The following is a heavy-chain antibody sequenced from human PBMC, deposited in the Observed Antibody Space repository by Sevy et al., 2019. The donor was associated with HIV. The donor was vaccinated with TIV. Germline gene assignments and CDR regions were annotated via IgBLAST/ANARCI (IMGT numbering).Heavy chain of an antibody. CDR3: ARDCSSASCLWGMDV. Sequence: GGSLRLSCAASGFTFSSYWMSWVRQAPGKGLEWVANIKRDGSEKYYVDFVKGRFTISRDNAKNSLYLQMNSLRAEDTAVYYCARDCSSASCLWGMDVWGQGTTVTVSS. D-gene: IGHD2-2*01. CDR2: IKRDGSEK. V-gene: IGHV3-7*03. CDR1: GFTFSSYW. J-gene: IGHJ6*02.